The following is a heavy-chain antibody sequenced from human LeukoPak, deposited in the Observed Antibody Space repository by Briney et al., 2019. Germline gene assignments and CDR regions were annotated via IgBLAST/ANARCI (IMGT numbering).Heavy chain of an antibody. CDR1: GFTFSSYS. CDR2: ISSSSSYI. V-gene: IGHV3-21*01. J-gene: IGHJ5*02. Sequence: GGSLRLFCAASGFTFSSYSMNCVRQAPGKALEWVSSISSSSSYIYYADSVKGRFTISRDNAKNSLYLQMNSLRAEDTAVYYCAPSHDYSNSKEAWFDPWGQGTLVTVSS. D-gene: IGHD4-11*01. CDR3: APSHDYSNSKEAWFDP.